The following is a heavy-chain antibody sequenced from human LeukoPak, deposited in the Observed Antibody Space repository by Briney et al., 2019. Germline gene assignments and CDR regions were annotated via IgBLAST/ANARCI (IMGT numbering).Heavy chain of an antibody. CDR1: GFTFSSYA. CDR3: AKDGVSGWLYYVDY. Sequence: PGGSLRLSCAASGFTFSSYAMHWVRQAPGKGLEYVSAISSNGGSTYYANSVKGRFTISRDNSKNTLYLQMNSLRAGDTAVYYCAKDGVSGWLYYVDYWGQGTLVTVSS. CDR2: ISSNGGST. J-gene: IGHJ4*02. D-gene: IGHD6-19*01. V-gene: IGHV3-64*01.